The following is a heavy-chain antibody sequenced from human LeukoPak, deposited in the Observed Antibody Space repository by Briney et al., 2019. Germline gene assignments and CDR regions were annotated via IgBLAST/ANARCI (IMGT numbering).Heavy chain of an antibody. V-gene: IGHV3-7*01. Sequence: GGSLRLSCAASGFTFSDYYMSWIRQAPGKGLEWVANIKQDGSEKYYVDSVKGRFTISRDNAKNSLYLQMNSLRAEDTAVYYCAALEVDYWGQGTLVTVSS. CDR3: AALEVDY. CDR1: GFTFSDYY. CDR2: IKQDGSEK. J-gene: IGHJ4*02.